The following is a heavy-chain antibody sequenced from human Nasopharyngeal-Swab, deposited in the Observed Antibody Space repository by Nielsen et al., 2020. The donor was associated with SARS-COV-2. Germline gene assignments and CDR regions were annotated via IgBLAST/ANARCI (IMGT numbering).Heavy chain of an antibody. CDR3: ARSPSARKSTIFGVHDTYWFDP. J-gene: IGHJ5*02. CDR1: GFTFSSYS. CDR2: ISSSSSTI. Sequence: GESLKISCAASGFTFSSYSMNWVRQAPGMGLEWVSYISSSSSTIYYKDSVKGRFPVSRDNAKNSLYLQMSSLRAEDTAVYYCARSPSARKSTIFGVHDTYWFDPWGQGTLVTVSS. D-gene: IGHD3-3*01. V-gene: IGHV3-48*04.